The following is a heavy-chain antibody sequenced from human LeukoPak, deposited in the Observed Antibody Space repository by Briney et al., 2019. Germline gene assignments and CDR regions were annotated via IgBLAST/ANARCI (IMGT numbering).Heavy chain of an antibody. CDR2: IIPIFGIA. Sequence: SVKVSCKASGGTFSSYAISWVRQAPGQGLEWMGRIIPIFGIANYAQKFQGRVTITADKSTSTDYMELSSLRSEAKAVYYCARLGVDCSSTSCFPVPWGQGTLVTVSS. CDR1: GGTFSSYA. CDR3: ARLGVDCSSTSCFPVP. V-gene: IGHV1-69*04. D-gene: IGHD2-2*01. J-gene: IGHJ5*02.